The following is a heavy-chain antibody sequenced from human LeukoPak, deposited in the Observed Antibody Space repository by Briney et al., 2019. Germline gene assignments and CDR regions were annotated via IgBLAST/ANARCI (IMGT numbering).Heavy chain of an antibody. CDR1: GFTVSTNY. D-gene: IGHD6-19*01. Sequence: GGSLRLSCAASGFTVSTNYMSWVRQAPGKGLEWVSAISGSGGSTYYADSVKGRFTISRDNSKNTLYLQMNSLRAEDTAVYYCAKDQNRYSSGWGQGTLVTVSS. J-gene: IGHJ4*02. CDR3: AKDQNRYSSG. CDR2: ISGSGGST. V-gene: IGHV3-23*01.